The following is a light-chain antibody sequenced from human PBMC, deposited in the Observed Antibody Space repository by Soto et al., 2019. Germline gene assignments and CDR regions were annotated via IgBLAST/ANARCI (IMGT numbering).Light chain of an antibody. CDR1: QSISSW. CDR3: QQYNSPSKT. Sequence: DIQMTQSPSTLSASVGDRVTITCRASQSISSWLAWYQQKPGKAPKLLIYDASILESGVPSRFGGSGSGTDFALTISSLQPDDFATYYCQQYNSPSKTFGPGTKVDIK. J-gene: IGKJ1*01. V-gene: IGKV1-5*01. CDR2: DAS.